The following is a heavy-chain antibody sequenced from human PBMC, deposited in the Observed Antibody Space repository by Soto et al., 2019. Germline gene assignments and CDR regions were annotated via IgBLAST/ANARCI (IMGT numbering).Heavy chain of an antibody. CDR1: GYTFTSYC. CDR3: ARASDGYRSGWYVGYFDY. V-gene: IGHV1-18*04. J-gene: IGHJ4*02. Sequence: ASVKVSCKASGYTFTSYCISWVRQAPGQGLEWMGWIRAYNGYTNYAQKFQGRVTITTDTSTSTAYMELRSLISDDTAVYYCARASDGYRSGWYVGYFDYWGQGTLVTVSS. CDR2: IRAYNGYT. D-gene: IGHD6-19*01.